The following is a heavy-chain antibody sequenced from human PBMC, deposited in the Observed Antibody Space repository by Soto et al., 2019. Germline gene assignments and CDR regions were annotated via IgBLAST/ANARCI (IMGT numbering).Heavy chain of an antibody. CDR2: IWYDGRNE. CDR1: GFTFSSYG. CDR3: ARGTATDGLDS. V-gene: IGHV3-33*01. Sequence: PGGSLRLSCVASGFTFSSYGMNCVRQTPGKGLEWVELIWYDGRNENYIDSVKGRFSISGDNSKNTLYLQMNSLRADDTAVYYCARGTATDGLDSWGQGT. D-gene: IGHD2-21*02. J-gene: IGHJ5*01.